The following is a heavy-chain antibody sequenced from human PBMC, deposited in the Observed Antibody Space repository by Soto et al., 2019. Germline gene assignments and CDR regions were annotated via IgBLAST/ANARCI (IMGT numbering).Heavy chain of an antibody. Sequence: GGSLRLSCAASGFTFSSYSMNWVRQAPGKGLEWVSSISSSSSYIYYADSVKGRFTISRDNAKNSLYLQMNSLRAEDTAVYYCARDLPGDYWYFDLWGRGTLVTVSS. D-gene: IGHD2-21*01. J-gene: IGHJ2*01. CDR1: GFTFSSYS. CDR2: ISSSSSYI. CDR3: ARDLPGDYWYFDL. V-gene: IGHV3-21*01.